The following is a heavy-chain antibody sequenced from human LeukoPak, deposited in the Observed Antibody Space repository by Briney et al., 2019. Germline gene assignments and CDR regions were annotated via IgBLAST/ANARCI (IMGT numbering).Heavy chain of an antibody. CDR3: ARASGYYYYYGMDV. Sequence: GGSLRLYCAASGFTFSSYSMNWVRQAPGKGLGWVSYISSSSSTIYYADSVKGRFTISRDNAKNSLYLQMNSLRAEDTAVYYCARASGYYYYYGMDVWGQGTTVTVSS. J-gene: IGHJ6*02. V-gene: IGHV3-48*04. D-gene: IGHD3-10*01. CDR1: GFTFSSYS. CDR2: ISSSSSTI.